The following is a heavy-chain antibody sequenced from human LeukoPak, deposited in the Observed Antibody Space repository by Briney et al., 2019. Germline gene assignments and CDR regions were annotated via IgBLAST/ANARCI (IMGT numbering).Heavy chain of an antibody. CDR1: GFTFSSYA. V-gene: IGHV3-23*01. CDR3: AKDRIYDFWSGYVPIDAFDI. J-gene: IGHJ3*02. Sequence: GGSLRLSCAASGFTFSSYAMSWVRQAPGKGLEGVSAISGSGGSTYYADSAKGRFTISRDNSKNTLYLQMNSLRAEDTAVYYCAKDRIYDFWSGYVPIDAFDIWGQGTMVTVSS. D-gene: IGHD3-3*01. CDR2: ISGSGGST.